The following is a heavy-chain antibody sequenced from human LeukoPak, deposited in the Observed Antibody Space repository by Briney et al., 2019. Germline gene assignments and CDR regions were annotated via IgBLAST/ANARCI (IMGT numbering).Heavy chain of an antibody. J-gene: IGHJ5*02. D-gene: IGHD6-13*01. Sequence: GRSLRLSCAASGFTFSSYGMHWVRQAPGKGLEWVAVISYDGSNKYYADSVKGRFTISRDNSKNTLYLQMNGLRAEDTAVYYCAKAYSSSWSNNWFDPWGQGTLVTVSS. CDR3: AKAYSSSWSNNWFDP. CDR2: ISYDGSNK. V-gene: IGHV3-30*18. CDR1: GFTFSSYG.